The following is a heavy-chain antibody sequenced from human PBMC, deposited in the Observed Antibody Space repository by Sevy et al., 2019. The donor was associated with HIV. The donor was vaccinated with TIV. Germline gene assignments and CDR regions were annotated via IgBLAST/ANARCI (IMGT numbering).Heavy chain of an antibody. CDR2: IKQDGSEK. D-gene: IGHD3-3*01. CDR1: GFTFSSYW. J-gene: IGHJ6*02. CDR3: ARVSQDITIFGVVIHYYYGMDV. V-gene: IGHV3-7*03. Sequence: GGPLRLSCAASGFTFSSYWMSWVRQAPGKGLEWVANIKQDGSEKYYVDSVKGRFTISRDNAKNSLYLQMNSLRAEDTAVYYCARVSQDITIFGVVIHYYYGMDVWGQGTTVTVSS.